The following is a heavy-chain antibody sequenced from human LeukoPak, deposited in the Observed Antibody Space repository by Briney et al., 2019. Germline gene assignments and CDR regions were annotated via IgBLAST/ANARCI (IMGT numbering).Heavy chain of an antibody. Sequence: GGSLRLSCAASGFTFNNYAMNWVRQAPGKGLEWVSAIDNHGGSTYYADSVKGRFTISRDNSKNTLYLQMNSLRAEDTALYYCAKAGWYSSKSYATYDDAIDIWGEGTLVTVSS. J-gene: IGHJ3*02. V-gene: IGHV3-23*01. CDR2: IDNHGGST. CDR3: AKAGWYSSKSYATYDDAIDI. CDR1: GFTFNNYA. D-gene: IGHD6-13*01.